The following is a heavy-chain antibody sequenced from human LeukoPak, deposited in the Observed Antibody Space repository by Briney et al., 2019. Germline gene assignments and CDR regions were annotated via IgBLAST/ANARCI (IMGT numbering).Heavy chain of an antibody. D-gene: IGHD6-13*01. CDR3: ARDPQQLEGYFDY. V-gene: IGHV4-59*01. Sequence: SETLSLTCTVSGGSISSYYWSWIRQPPGKGLEWSGYIYYSGSTNYNPSLKSRVTISVDTSKSQFSLKLSSVTAADTAVYYCARDPQQLEGYFDYWGQGTLVTVSS. CDR1: GGSISSYY. CDR2: IYYSGST. J-gene: IGHJ4*02.